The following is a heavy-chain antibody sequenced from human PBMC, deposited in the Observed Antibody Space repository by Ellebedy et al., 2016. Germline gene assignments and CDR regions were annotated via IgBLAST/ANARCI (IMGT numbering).Heavy chain of an antibody. CDR1: GFTFSSYA. CDR3: ALGIAAAGGDSGFYYYYSSGMDV. V-gene: IGHV3-23*01. D-gene: IGHD6-13*01. J-gene: IGHJ6*02. Sequence: GGSLRLXXTTSGFTFSSYAMSWVRQAPGKGLEWVSTLSGIDGNTYYADSVRGRFTVSRDDFKNTMYLQMNSLRAEDTAKYYCALGIAAAGGDSGFYYYYSSGMDVWGQGTTVTVSS. CDR2: LSGIDGNT.